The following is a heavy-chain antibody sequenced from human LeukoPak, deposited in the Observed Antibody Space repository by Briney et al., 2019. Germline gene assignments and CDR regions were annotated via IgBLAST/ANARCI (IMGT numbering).Heavy chain of an antibody. Sequence: GGSLRLSCAASGFTVSSNYMSWVRQAPGKGLEWVSAISGSGGSTYYADSVKGRFTISRDNSKNTLYLQMNSLRAEDTAVYYCAKDTWLVPSCFDYWGQGTLVTVSS. D-gene: IGHD6-19*01. CDR3: AKDTWLVPSCFDY. V-gene: IGHV3-23*01. CDR1: GFTVSSNY. CDR2: ISGSGGST. J-gene: IGHJ4*02.